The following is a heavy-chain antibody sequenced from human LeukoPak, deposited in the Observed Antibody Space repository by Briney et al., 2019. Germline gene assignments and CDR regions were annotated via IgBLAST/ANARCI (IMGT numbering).Heavy chain of an antibody. CDR3: ARAQSGSDTKGYCIDY. Sequence: SETLSLTCTVSGGSISTYYWTWIRQPPGKGLEWIGYIYYSGSTNYNPSLQSRVTISVDTSKNQFSLKLSSVTAADTGVYYCARAQSGSDTKGYCIDYWGQGTLVTVSS. D-gene: IGHD1-26*01. CDR2: IYYSGST. J-gene: IGHJ4*02. V-gene: IGHV4-59*01. CDR1: GGSISTYY.